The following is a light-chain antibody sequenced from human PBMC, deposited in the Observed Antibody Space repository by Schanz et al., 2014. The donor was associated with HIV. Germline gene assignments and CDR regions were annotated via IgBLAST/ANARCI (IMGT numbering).Light chain of an antibody. CDR3: QQYGSSRT. V-gene: IGKV3-20*01. CDR2: GAS. J-gene: IGKJ1*01. CDR1: QSVKSNF. Sequence: EIVLTQSPGTLSLSPGERGTLSCRASQSVKSNFIGWYQQKPGQAPRLLIYGASSRATGIPDRFSGSGSGTDFTLTISRLEPEDFAVYYCQQYGSSRTFGQGTKVEIK.